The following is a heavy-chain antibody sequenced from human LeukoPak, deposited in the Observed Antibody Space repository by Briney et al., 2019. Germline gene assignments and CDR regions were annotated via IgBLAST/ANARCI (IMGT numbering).Heavy chain of an antibody. J-gene: IGHJ4*02. Sequence: SGRPLRLSCTTSGFTFGDYAMSWVRQAPGKGLEWVSFIRRKAHGGTTEYAASVKGRFSSSRDDSKSIAYLQMNSLKTEDTAVYFCTRVTYYYDNSGYFHFDSWGQGSLVTVSS. CDR1: GFTFGDYA. CDR2: IRRKAHGGTT. V-gene: IGHV3-49*04. CDR3: TRVTYYYDNSGYFHFDS. D-gene: IGHD3-22*01.